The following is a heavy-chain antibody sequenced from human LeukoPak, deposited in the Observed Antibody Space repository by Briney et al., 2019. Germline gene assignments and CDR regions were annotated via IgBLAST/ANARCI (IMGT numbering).Heavy chain of an antibody. J-gene: IGHJ4*02. D-gene: IGHD6-19*01. CDR2: ISGSGGST. V-gene: IGHV3-23*01. Sequence: PGGSLRLSCAASGFTFSSYAMSWVRQAPGKGLEWVSAISGSGGSTYYADSVKGRFTISRDNSKNTLYLQMNSLRAEDTALYYCARGLPDTSGWPDGGYWGQGTLVTVSS. CDR1: GFTFSSYA. CDR3: ARGLPDTSGWPDGGY.